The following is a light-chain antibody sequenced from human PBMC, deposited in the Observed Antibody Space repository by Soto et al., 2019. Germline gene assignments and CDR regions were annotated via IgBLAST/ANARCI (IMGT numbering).Light chain of an antibody. CDR2: RNN. CDR1: SSNIGSNY. J-gene: IGLJ3*02. V-gene: IGLV1-47*01. Sequence: QSVLTQPPSASGTPGQRVTISCSGSSSNIGSNYVYWYQQLPGTAPKLLIYRNNQRPSGVPDRFSGSKSGTSASLVISGLRSEDDADYYCAAWDDSLSGWVFGGGTKLTV. CDR3: AAWDDSLSGWV.